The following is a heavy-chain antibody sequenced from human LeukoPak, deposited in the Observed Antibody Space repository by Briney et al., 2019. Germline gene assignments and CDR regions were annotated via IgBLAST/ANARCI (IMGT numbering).Heavy chain of an antibody. CDR3: ARGKYSSGWFDY. V-gene: IGHV3-21*01. J-gene: IGHJ4*02. D-gene: IGHD6-19*01. CDR1: GFTFSSSC. Sequence: PGGSLRLSCAASGFTFSSSCMSWVRQAPGKGLEWVSSITTSSTYISYADSVKGRFNISRDNAKNSLYLQMNSRRDEDTAVYYCARGKYSSGWFDYWGQGTLVTVSS. CDR2: ITTSSTYI.